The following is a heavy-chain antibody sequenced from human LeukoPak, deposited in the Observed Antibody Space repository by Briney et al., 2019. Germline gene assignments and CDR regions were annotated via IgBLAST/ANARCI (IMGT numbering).Heavy chain of an antibody. V-gene: IGHV4-34*01. J-gene: IGHJ5*02. CDR2: INHSGST. CDR1: GGSFSGYY. D-gene: IGHD3-10*01. Sequence: PSETLSLTCAVYGGSFSGYYWSWIRQPPGKGLEWIGEINHSGSTNYNPSLKSRVTISVDTSKNQFSLKLSSVTAADTAVYYCARGSGNDYFGSGPIDKWFDPWGQGTLVTVSS. CDR3: ARGSGNDYFGSGPIDKWFDP.